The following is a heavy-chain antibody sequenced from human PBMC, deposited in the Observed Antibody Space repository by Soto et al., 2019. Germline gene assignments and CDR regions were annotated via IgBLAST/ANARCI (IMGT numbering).Heavy chain of an antibody. D-gene: IGHD3-10*01. Sequence: GASVKVSCKASGDTFAFHSINWVRQAPGLGLEWMGRINPILSMSNYAQRFQGRVTMTADKSTSTAYMVLSSLRSEDTAIYYCATTYGSGYRAFDYWG. CDR3: ATTYGSGYRAFDY. CDR1: GDTFAFHS. J-gene: IGHJ4*01. CDR2: INPILSMS. V-gene: IGHV1-69*02.